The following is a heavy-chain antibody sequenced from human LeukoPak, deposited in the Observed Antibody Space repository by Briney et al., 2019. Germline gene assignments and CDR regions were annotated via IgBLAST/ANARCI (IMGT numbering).Heavy chain of an antibody. CDR2: INHSGST. D-gene: IGHD3-10*01. CDR1: GGSFSGYY. J-gene: IGHJ5*02. CDR3: ARGSLLWFGEYQGWFDP. V-gene: IGHV4-34*01. Sequence: SETLSLTCAVSGGSFSGYYWSWIRQPPGKGLEWIGEINHSGSTNYNPSLKSRVTISVDTSKNHFSLKLSSVTAADTAVYYCARGSLLWFGEYQGWFDPWGQGTLVTVSS.